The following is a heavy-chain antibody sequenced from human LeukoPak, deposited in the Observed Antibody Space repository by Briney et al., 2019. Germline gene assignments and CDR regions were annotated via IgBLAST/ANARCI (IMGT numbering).Heavy chain of an antibody. D-gene: IGHD5/OR15-5a*01. CDR3: ARDKGLPQAFDL. V-gene: IGHV4-59*01. CDR1: GGSISSFY. Sequence: SETLSLTCTVSGGSISSFYWSWIRQPPGKGLDYIGYISYSGTTSYNPSLKSRVTISVDTSKNQFSLKLTSVTAADTAVYYCARDKGLPQAFDLWGQGTMVTVSS. J-gene: IGHJ3*01. CDR2: ISYSGTT.